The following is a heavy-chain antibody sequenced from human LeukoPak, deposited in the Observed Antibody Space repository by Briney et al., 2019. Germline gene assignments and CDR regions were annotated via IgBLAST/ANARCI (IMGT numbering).Heavy chain of an antibody. CDR3: AELGITMIGGV. CDR1: GITFNKYS. D-gene: IGHD3-10*02. V-gene: IGHV3-21*01. CDR2: ISTSSIYI. J-gene: IGHJ6*04. Sequence: GGSLRLSCAASGITFNKYSMNWVRQAPGKGLEWVSSISTSSIYIYYADSVKGRFTISRDNAKNSLYLQMNSLRAEDTAVYYCAELGITMIGGVWGKGTTVTISS.